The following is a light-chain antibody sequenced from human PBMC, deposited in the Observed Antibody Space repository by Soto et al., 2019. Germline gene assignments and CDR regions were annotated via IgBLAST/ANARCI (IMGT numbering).Light chain of an antibody. V-gene: IGLV2-14*01. J-gene: IGLJ2*01. CDR3: SSYTSSSTVV. CDR2: DVS. Sequence: QSALTQPASVSGSPGQSITISCTGTSSDVGGYNYVSWYQQHPGKAPKLMIYDVSNRPSGVSNRFSGSKSGNTASLTISGLHAEDEADYCCSSYTSSSTVVFGGGTKLTVL. CDR1: SSDVGGYNY.